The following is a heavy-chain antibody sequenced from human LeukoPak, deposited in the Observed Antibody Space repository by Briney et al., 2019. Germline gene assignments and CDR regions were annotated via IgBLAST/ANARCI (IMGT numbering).Heavy chain of an antibody. D-gene: IGHD4-17*01. CDR1: GYTFTVYY. CDR2: INPNSGGT. V-gene: IGHV1-2*02. Sequence: ASVKVSCKASGYTFTVYYMHWVRQAPGQGLEWMGWINPNSGGTNYAQKFQGRVTMTRDTSISTAYMELSRLRSDDTAVYYCARVRSHGLYGDIDYWGQGTLVTVSS. J-gene: IGHJ4*02. CDR3: ARVRSHGLYGDIDY.